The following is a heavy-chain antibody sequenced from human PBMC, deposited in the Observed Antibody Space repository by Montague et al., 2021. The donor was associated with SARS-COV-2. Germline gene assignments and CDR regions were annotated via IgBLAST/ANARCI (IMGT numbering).Heavy chain of an antibody. CDR3: ARLKRYFDSSGSPSAFDF. D-gene: IGHD3-22*01. V-gene: IGHV4-39*02. CDR1: GGSITNNIDY. Sequence: SETLSLTCTVSGGSITNNIDYWAWIRQPPWKGLEWIGSIYYTGNTYYNPSLKSRVTISVVTSKNHFTLKLSSVTAAETAVYYCARLKRYFDSSGSPSAFDFWGQGTKVTVSS. CDR2: IYYTGNT. J-gene: IGHJ3*01.